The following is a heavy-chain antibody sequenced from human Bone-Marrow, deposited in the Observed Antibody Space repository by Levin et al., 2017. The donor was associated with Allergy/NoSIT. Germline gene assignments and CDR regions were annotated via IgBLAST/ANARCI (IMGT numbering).Heavy chain of an antibody. V-gene: IGHV4-59*01. J-gene: IGHJ3*02. CDR3: ARVYVSGLGFRDDAFDI. CDR1: GGSIRSYY. CDR2: IYYSGST. Sequence: SQTLSLPCTVSGGSIRSYYWSWIRQPPGKGLEWIGYIYYSGSTNYNPSLKSRVTISVDTSKNQFSLKLSSVTAADTAVYYCARVYVSGLGFRDDAFDIWGQGTMVTVSS. D-gene: IGHD3-10*01.